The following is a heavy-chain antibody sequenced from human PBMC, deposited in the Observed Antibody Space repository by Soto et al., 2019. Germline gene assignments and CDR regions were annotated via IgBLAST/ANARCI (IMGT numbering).Heavy chain of an antibody. Sequence: GGSLRLSCAASGFTFSSYAMDWVRQAPGEGLEWVSAISGSGISTYYADSVKGRFTISRDNSKNTLYLQMNSLRAEDTAVYYCAKESGIAVAGIDYWGQGTLVTVSS. V-gene: IGHV3-23*01. CDR2: ISGSGIST. D-gene: IGHD6-19*01. J-gene: IGHJ4*02. CDR3: AKESGIAVAGIDY. CDR1: GFTFSSYA.